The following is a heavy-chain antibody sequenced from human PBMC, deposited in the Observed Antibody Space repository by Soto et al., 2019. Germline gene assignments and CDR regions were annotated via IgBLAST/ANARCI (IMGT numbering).Heavy chain of an antibody. CDR3: ARGIAVAGTAFGI. J-gene: IGHJ3*02. CDR2: INLSGST. V-gene: IGHV4-34*01. Sequence: SETLSLTCAIFGGSFSNYYWSWIRQPPGKGLEWIGEINLSGSTNYSPSLKSRVTISVDSSRNQFSLKLTSATAADTAVYSCARGIAVAGTAFGIWGPGTMVTVSS. D-gene: IGHD6-19*01. CDR1: GGSFSNYY.